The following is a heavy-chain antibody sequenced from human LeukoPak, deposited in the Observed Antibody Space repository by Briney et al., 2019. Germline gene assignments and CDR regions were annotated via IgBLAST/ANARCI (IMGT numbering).Heavy chain of an antibody. CDR3: AAPNWNYERFGY. CDR1: GFTFTSSA. V-gene: IGHV1-58*02. D-gene: IGHD1-7*01. Sequence: ATSVKVSCKASGFTFTSSAMQWVRQARGQRLEWIGWIVVGSGNTSYAQKFQERVTITRDMSTSTAYMELSSLRSEDTAVYYCAAPNWNYERFGYWGQGTLVTVSS. CDR2: IVVGSGNT. J-gene: IGHJ4*02.